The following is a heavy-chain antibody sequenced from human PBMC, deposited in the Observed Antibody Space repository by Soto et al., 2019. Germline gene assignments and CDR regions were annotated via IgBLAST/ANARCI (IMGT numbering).Heavy chain of an antibody. CDR2: IYSGGST. J-gene: IGHJ4*02. D-gene: IGHD5-18*01. CDR3: ARAREYSSGFHG. Sequence: PGGSLRLSCAASGFTVSSNYMSWVRQAPGKGLEWVSVIYSGGSTYYADSVKGRFTISRDNSKNTLDLQMNSLRAEDTAVYYCARAREYSSGFHGWGQGVLVTVSS. V-gene: IGHV3-53*01. CDR1: GFTVSSNY.